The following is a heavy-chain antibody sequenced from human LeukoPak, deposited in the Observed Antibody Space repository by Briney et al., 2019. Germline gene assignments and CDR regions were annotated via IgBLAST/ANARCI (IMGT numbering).Heavy chain of an antibody. J-gene: IGHJ4*02. CDR3: ARVETGYGDFDY. CDR2: IWYDGSNK. Sequence: GGSLRLSCAASGFTFSSYWMSWVRQAPGKGLEWVAVIWYDGSNKYYADSVKGRFTISRDNSKNTLYLQMNSLRAEDTAVYHCARVETGYGDFDYWGQGTLVTVSS. CDR1: GFTFSSYW. V-gene: IGHV3-33*08. D-gene: IGHD3-9*01.